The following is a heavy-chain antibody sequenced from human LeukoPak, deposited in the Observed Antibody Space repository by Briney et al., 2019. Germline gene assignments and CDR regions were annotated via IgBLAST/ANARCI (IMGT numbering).Heavy chain of an antibody. V-gene: IGHV3-9*01. CDR1: GFTFDDYA. D-gene: IGHD6-19*01. Sequence: GGSLRLSCAASGFTFDDYAMHWVRQAPGKGLEWVSGISWNSGSIGYADSVKGRFTISRDNAKNSLHLQMNSLRAEDTALYYCAKAPGIAVAGSFDYWGQGTLVTVSS. CDR3: AKAPGIAVAGSFDY. CDR2: ISWNSGSI. J-gene: IGHJ4*02.